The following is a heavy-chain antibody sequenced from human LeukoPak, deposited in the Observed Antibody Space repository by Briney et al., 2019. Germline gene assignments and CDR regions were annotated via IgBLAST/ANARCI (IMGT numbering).Heavy chain of an antibody. J-gene: IGHJ4*02. CDR1: GFSFISYW. CDR3: ARDLDWILFDY. V-gene: IGHV3-74*01. Sequence: PGGSLRLSCGASGFSFISYWMHWVRQTPEKRPVWVSYIDPYGGDTNYADSVKGRFTISRDNAKNTLYLQMNNLRAEDTAVYYCARDLDWILFDYWGQGTLVTVSS. CDR2: IDPYGGDT. D-gene: IGHD3-9*01.